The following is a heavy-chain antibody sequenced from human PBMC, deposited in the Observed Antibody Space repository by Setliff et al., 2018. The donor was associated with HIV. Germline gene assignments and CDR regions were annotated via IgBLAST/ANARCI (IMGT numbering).Heavy chain of an antibody. CDR3: ARAYTSTWPSYFDY. V-gene: IGHV3-21*01. Sequence: GSLRLSCAASGFTFSSYSMNWVRQAPGKGLEWVSSISSSSTSKDYADSVKGRFTISRDNAKNSLYMEMDSLRTEDTAIYYCARAYTSTWPSYFDYWGLGTLVTVSS. CDR1: GFTFSSYS. D-gene: IGHD2-2*02. CDR2: ISSSSTSK. J-gene: IGHJ4*02.